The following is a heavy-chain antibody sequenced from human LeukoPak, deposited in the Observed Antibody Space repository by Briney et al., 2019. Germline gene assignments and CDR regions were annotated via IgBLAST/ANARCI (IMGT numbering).Heavy chain of an antibody. CDR2: INHSGST. D-gene: IGHD6-6*01. CDR1: GGSFSGYY. CDR3: ARTGSSSSCYYMDV. Sequence: SETLSLTCAVYGGSFSGYYWSWIRQPPGEGLEWIGEINHSGSTNYNPSLKSRVTISVDTSKNQFSLKLSSVTAADTAVYYCARTGSSSSCYYMDVWGKGTTVTVSS. J-gene: IGHJ6*03. V-gene: IGHV4-34*01.